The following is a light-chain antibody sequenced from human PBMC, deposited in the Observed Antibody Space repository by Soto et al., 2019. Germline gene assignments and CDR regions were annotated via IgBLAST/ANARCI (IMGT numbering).Light chain of an antibody. CDR2: EVN. CDR1: SSDIGSYKC. V-gene: IGLV2-18*02. CDR3: NSFTTTSTYV. Sequence: QSVLTQPASVSGSPGQAITISCTGTSSDIGSYKCVSWYQQPPGTAPKLIIYEVNNRPSGVPDRFSGSKSGNTASLTISGLQAEDEADYYCNSFTTTSTYVFGTGTKVTVL. J-gene: IGLJ1*01.